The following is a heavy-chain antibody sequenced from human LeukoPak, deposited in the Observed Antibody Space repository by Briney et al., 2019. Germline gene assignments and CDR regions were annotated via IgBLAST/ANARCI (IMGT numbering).Heavy chain of an antibody. D-gene: IGHD3-22*01. V-gene: IGHV3-74*01. J-gene: IGHJ1*01. Sequence: GGSLRLSCEASGFTFSRYWMHWVRQAPGKGLVWVSRIKGDGKTNYADSVKGRFTISRDNAKNTVSLQMDSLRAEDTGVYYCARAPSEVGGYYPEYFRHWGQGTLVTVSS. CDR2: IKGDGKT. CDR3: ARAPSEVGGYYPEYFRH. CDR1: GFTFSRYW.